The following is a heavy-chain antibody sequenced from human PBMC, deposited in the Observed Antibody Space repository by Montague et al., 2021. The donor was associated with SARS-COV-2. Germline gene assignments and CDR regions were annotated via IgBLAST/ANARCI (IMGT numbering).Heavy chain of an antibody. CDR1: GGSFNSGYYY. D-gene: IGHD1-26*01. J-gene: IGHJ2*01. CDR2: LYCSASC. V-gene: IGHV4-61*01. CDR3: ARSGSRGLYWDFDL. Sequence: SETLSLTCTVSGGSFNSGYYYWSCMRQPPGKGLEWVSNLYCSASCYYTPSLRSRVTIAVDTSKNQFSLNLSSATAAATAGYYCARSGSRGLYWDFDLWGRGTLVTVSS.